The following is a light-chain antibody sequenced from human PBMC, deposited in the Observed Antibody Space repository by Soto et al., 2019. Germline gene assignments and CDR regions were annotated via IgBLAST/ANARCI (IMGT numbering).Light chain of an antibody. CDR3: QQYVEWPRT. Sequence: EVVMTQSPGTVSVAPGDRATLSCRASQDVRRNLAWYQQKPGQPPRLLFSVASTRATGVPARFTASGSGTDFNLTISSLQSEDFALYYCQQYVEWPRTFGQGTRVEI. CDR1: QDVRRN. CDR2: VAS. V-gene: IGKV3-15*01. J-gene: IGKJ1*01.